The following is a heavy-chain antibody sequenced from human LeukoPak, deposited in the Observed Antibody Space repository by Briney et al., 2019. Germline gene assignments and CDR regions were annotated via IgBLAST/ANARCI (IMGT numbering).Heavy chain of an antibody. CDR1: GFTFRTYW. Sequence: GGSLRLSCEASGFTFRTYWIHWVRQAPGKGLVWVSRIGGDGSNTNFADSVRGRFAISRDNAKNTLYLQMNSLRAEDTAVYYCARGGRHDYDGRPPDYWGQGTLVTVSS. CDR2: IGGDGSNT. CDR3: ARGGRHDYDGRPPDY. D-gene: IGHD4-23*01. J-gene: IGHJ4*02. V-gene: IGHV3-74*01.